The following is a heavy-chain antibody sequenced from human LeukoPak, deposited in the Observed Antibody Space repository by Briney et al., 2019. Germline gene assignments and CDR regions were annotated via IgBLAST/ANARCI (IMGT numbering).Heavy chain of an antibody. CDR2: INPDSGGT. J-gene: IGHJ4*02. Sequence: ASVKVSCKASGYTFTDYYMHWVRQAPGQGLEWMRWINPDSGGTNYAQNFQGRVTMTRDTSISTAYMELSRLRSDDTAVYYCARPFIETPSLGALDYWGQGTLVTVSS. V-gene: IGHV1-2*02. CDR1: GYTFTDYY. D-gene: IGHD4-23*01. CDR3: ARPFIETPSLGALDY.